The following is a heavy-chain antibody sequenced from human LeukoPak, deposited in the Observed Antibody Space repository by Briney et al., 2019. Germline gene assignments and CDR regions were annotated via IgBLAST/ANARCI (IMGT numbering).Heavy chain of an antibody. CDR2: INHSGST. CDR1: GFTFTTYG. V-gene: IGHV4-34*01. CDR3: ARNTAAVEVSDYYYGMDV. Sequence: GSLRLSCAASGFTFTTYGMHWIRQPPGKGLEWIGEINHSGSTNYNPSLKSRVTISVDTSKNQFSLKLSSVTAADTAVYYCARNTAAVEVSDYYYGMDVWGQGTTVTVSS. D-gene: IGHD6-13*01. J-gene: IGHJ6*02.